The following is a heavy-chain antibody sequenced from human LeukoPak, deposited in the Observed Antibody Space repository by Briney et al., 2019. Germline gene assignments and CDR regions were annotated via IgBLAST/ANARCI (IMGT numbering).Heavy chain of an antibody. V-gene: IGHV1-18*01. Sequence: ASVKVSCKASGYTFTSYGISWVRQAPGQGLEWVGWISAYNGNTNYAQKLQGRVTMTTDTSTSTAYMELSSLRSEDTAVYYCARAGYCSSTSCLSLWGQGTLVTVSS. J-gene: IGHJ4*02. CDR3: ARAGYCSSTSCLSL. D-gene: IGHD2-2*01. CDR2: ISAYNGNT. CDR1: GYTFTSYG.